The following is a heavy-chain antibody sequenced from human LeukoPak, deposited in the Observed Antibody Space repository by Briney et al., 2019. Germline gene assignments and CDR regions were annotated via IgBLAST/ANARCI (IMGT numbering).Heavy chain of an antibody. CDR3: AKDITPDYGDPSYFDL. V-gene: IGHV3-43D*04. J-gene: IGHJ2*01. D-gene: IGHD4-17*01. CDR1: GFTFDDYA. Sequence: GGSLRLSCGASGFTFDDYAMHWVRQAPGKGLEWVSLISWDGGSTYYADSVKGRFTISRDNSENSLYLQMNSLRAEDTALYYCAKDITPDYGDPSYFDLWGRGTLVTVSS. CDR2: ISWDGGST.